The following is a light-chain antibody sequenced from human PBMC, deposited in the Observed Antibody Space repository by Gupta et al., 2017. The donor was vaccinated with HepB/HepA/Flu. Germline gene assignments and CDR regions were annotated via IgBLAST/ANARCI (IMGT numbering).Light chain of an antibody. J-gene: IGKJ5*01. Sequence: DMQMTQSPSSLSASLGDRVTITGQASQSITTFLVWYQQKPGKAPKLLIYGASSWQSGVPSRFSGSGAGTDFTLTISRLQPEDFATYYCQQNDSTPITFGQGTRMDSK. CDR1: QSITTF. CDR2: GAS. CDR3: QQNDSTPIT. V-gene: IGKV1-39*01.